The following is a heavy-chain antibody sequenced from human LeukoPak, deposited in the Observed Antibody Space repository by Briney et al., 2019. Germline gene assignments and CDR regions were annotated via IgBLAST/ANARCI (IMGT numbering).Heavy chain of an antibody. CDR1: GGSIGSYY. D-gene: IGHD6-13*01. Sequence: SETLSLTCTVSGGSIGSYYWSWIRQPAGRGLEWIGRIYTSVTTNYNPSLKSRVTMSVDTSKNQFSLKLSSVTAAGTAVYYCARAGSSWYSGYMDVWGKGTTVTVSS. CDR2: IYTSVTT. V-gene: IGHV4-4*07. J-gene: IGHJ6*03. CDR3: ARAGSSWYSGYMDV.